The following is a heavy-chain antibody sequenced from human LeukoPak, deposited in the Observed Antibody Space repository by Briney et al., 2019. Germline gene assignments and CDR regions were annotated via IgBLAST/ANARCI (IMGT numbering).Heavy chain of an antibody. D-gene: IGHD2-15*01. V-gene: IGHV3-9*01. CDR1: GFTFDDYA. CDR2: ISWNSGSI. Sequence: GGSLRLSCAASGFTFDDYAMHWVRQAPGKGLEWVSGISWNSGSIGYADSVKGRFTISRDNAKNSLYLQMNSLRAEDTALYYCAKGAVVVVAATTFDYWGQGTLVTVSS. CDR3: AKGAVVVVAATTFDY. J-gene: IGHJ4*02.